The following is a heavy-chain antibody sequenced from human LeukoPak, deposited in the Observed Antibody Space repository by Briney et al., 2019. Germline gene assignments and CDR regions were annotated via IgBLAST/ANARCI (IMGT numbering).Heavy chain of an antibody. D-gene: IGHD6-13*01. CDR2: IWYDGSNK. J-gene: IGHJ3*02. Sequence: GGSLRLSCAASGFTFNNYGIHWVRQAPGKGLEWVAVIWYDGSNKYYADSVKDRFTISRDNSKNTLYPQMNSLRAEDTAVYYCARGLAAAGDAFDIWGQGTMVTVSS. CDR3: ARGLAAAGDAFDI. V-gene: IGHV3-33*01. CDR1: GFTFNNYG.